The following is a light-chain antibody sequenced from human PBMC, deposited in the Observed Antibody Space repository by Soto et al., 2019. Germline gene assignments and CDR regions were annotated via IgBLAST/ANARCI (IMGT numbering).Light chain of an antibody. CDR1: QSVSSSY. J-gene: IGKJ1*01. CDR3: QQYGSSPQWT. Sequence: EIVLTQSPGTLSLSPGERATLSCRASQSVSSSYLAWYQQKPGQAPRLLIYGASSRATGIPDRFSGSGSGTDFTLTISRLEPEDFAVYYCQQYGSSPQWTFGQGTNVEIK. CDR2: GAS. V-gene: IGKV3-20*01.